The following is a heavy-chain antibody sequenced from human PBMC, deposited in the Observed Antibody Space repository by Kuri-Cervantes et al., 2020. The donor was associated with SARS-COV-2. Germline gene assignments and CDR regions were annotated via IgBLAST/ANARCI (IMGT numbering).Heavy chain of an antibody. CDR1: GFTFSSYA. V-gene: IGHV3-64D*06. CDR3: ARAHYGDQYVYYYYYYGMDV. CDR2: ISSDGGDT. Sequence: GGSLRLSCAASGFTFSSYAMHWVRQAPGKGLEYVSAISSDGGDTYYADSVRGRFTISRDNSKYTLYLQVTGLRAEDTAVYYCARAHYGDQYVYYYYYYGMDVWGQGTMVTVSS. D-gene: IGHD4-17*01. J-gene: IGHJ6*02.